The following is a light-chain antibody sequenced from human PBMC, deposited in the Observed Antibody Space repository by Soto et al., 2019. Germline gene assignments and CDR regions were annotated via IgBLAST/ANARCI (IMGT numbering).Light chain of an antibody. Sequence: EIVMTQSPGTLSVSPGERATLSCRASQSVSSNLAWFQQKPGQAPRLLIYNAITRATGIPVRFSGSGSGTEFTLTISSLRSEDFAVYYCQQYHNWPPFTFGPGTKVDIK. CDR3: QQYHNWPPFT. CDR2: NAI. V-gene: IGKV3-15*01. CDR1: QSVSSN. J-gene: IGKJ3*01.